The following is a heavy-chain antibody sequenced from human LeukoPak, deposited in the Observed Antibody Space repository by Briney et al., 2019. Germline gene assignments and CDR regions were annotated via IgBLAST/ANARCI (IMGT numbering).Heavy chain of an antibody. J-gene: IGHJ5*02. CDR1: GGSISSGGYY. V-gene: IGHV4-31*03. CDR3: ARGLDTGDSSGYYYPNWFDP. CDR2: IYYSGST. D-gene: IGHD3-22*01. Sequence: PSETLSLTCTASGGSISSGGYYWSWIRQHPGKGLEWIGYIYYSGSTYYNPSLKSRVTISVDTSKNQFSLKLSSVTAADTAVYYCARGLDTGDSSGYYYPNWFDPWGQGTLVTVSS.